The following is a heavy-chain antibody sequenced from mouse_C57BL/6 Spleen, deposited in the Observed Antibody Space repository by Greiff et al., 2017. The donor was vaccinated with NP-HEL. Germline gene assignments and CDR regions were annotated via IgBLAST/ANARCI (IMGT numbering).Heavy chain of an antibody. V-gene: IGHV10-1*01. CDR3: VRQSSYAWFAY. D-gene: IGHD1-1*01. CDR2: IRSKSNNYAT. J-gene: IGHJ3*01. CDR1: GFSFNTYA. Sequence: EVQLVESGGGLVQPKGSLKLSCAASGFSFNTYAMNWVRQAPGKGLEWVARIRSKSNNYATYYADSVKDRFTISRDDSESMLYLQMNNLKTEDTAMYYCVRQSSYAWFAYWGQGTLVTVSA.